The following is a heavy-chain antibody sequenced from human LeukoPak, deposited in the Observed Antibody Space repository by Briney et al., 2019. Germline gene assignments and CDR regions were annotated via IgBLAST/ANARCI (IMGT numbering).Heavy chain of an antibody. CDR3: ARQFATAAADTRGYFDY. D-gene: IGHD6-25*01. J-gene: IGHJ4*02. Sequence: ASETLSLTCTVSGGSISSSSDYWGWIRPAPGKGLEWIGSFFVSGSTHYNQSLRSRATLFVDTSKNQFSLKLTSMTAADAATYFCARQFATAAADTRGYFDYWGQGTVVAVSS. CDR2: FFVSGST. V-gene: IGHV4-39*01. CDR1: GGSISSSSDY.